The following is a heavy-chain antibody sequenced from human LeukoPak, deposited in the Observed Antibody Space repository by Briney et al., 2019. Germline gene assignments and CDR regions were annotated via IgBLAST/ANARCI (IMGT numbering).Heavy chain of an antibody. J-gene: IGHJ4*02. CDR2: IKPDGSEK. D-gene: IGHD3-10*01. CDR3: AIVRSEIWFGEYKGDY. Sequence: PGGSLRLSCVASGFTFRDYWMIWVRQAPGKGLEWVANIKPDGSEKYYVESVKGRFTISRDNAKNSLYLQMNSLRAEDTAVYHCAIVRSEIWFGEYKGDYWGQGTLVTVSS. CDR1: GFTFRDYW. V-gene: IGHV3-7*01.